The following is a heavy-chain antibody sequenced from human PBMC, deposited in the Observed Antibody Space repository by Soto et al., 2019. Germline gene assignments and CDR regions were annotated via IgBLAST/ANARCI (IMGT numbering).Heavy chain of an antibody. D-gene: IGHD3-16*01. CDR1: GFTFSSHW. CDR3: AIGLEEWGKPTVI. V-gene: IGHV3-74*01. Sequence: EVQLVESGGGLVQPGWSLRLSCAASGFTFSSHWMHWVRQAPGKGLVWVSRINGDGSSTTYADSVKGRFTISRDDAKSTLYLQMNSLRAEDTAVYYCAIGLEEWGKPTVIWGQGTVVTVSS. CDR2: INGDGSST. J-gene: IGHJ3*02.